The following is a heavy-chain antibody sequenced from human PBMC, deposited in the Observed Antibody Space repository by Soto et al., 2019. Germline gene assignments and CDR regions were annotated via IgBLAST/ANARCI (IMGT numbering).Heavy chain of an antibody. D-gene: IGHD6-13*01. Sequence: KGLEWVSAISGSGGSTYYADSVKGRVTISRDNSKNTLYLQMNSLGAEDTAVYYCLIVLAVDCMRYCSTGSAFLLNRSSDL. V-gene: IGHV3-23*01. J-gene: IGHJ2*01. CDR3: LIVLAVDCMRYCSTGSAFLLNRSSDL. CDR2: ISGSGGST.